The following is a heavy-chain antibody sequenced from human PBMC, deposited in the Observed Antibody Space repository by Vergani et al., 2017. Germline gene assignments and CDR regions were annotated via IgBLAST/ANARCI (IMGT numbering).Heavy chain of an antibody. Sequence: QVQVVQSGAEVKKSGASVKVSCKTSGYTFSNYYMHWVRQAPGQGLEWMGWINTNTGNPTYAQGFTGRFVFSLDTSVSTAYLQISSLKAEDTAVYYCAREDYGDGTGNRYFDYWGQGTLVTVSS. CDR3: AREDYGDGTGNRYFDY. J-gene: IGHJ4*02. CDR1: GYTFSNYY. D-gene: IGHD4-17*01. CDR2: INTNTGNP. V-gene: IGHV7-4-1*02.